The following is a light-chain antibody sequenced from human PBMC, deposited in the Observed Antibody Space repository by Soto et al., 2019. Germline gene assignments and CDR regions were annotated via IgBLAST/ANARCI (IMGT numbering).Light chain of an antibody. V-gene: IGKV3-20*01. CDR3: NPYGRTSWT. CDR1: QSVSTNF. J-gene: IGKJ1*01. CDR2: GAS. Sequence: IVLTQSPGTLSLSPGEGATLSCRASQSVSTNFFAWYQQKPGQAPRLLIYGASTRATGIPDRFSGSGSGTDFTLTISRLEPEDFAVYSCNPYGRTSWTFGQGPKVDIK.